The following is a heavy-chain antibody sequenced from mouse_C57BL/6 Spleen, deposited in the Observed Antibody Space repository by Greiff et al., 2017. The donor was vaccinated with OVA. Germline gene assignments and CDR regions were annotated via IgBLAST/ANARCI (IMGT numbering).Heavy chain of an antibody. J-gene: IGHJ4*01. CDR3: ARGKLRHRAMDY. V-gene: IGHV1-18*01. CDR2: INPNNGGT. D-gene: IGHD3-2*02. CDR1: GYTFTDYN. Sequence: EVKLQESGPELVKPGASVKIPCKASGYTFTDYNMDWVKQSPGKSLEWIGDINPNNGGTIYNQKFKGKATLTVDKSSSTAYMELRSLTSEDTAVYYCARGKLRHRAMDYWGQGTSVTVSS.